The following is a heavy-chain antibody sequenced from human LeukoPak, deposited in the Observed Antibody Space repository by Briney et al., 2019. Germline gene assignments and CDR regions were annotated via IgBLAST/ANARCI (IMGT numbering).Heavy chain of an antibody. D-gene: IGHD5-24*01. V-gene: IGHV3-33*01. CDR1: GFTFSSYG. J-gene: IGHJ4*02. Sequence: PGRSLRLSRAASGFTFSSYGMHWVRQAPGKGLEWVAVIWYDGSNKYYADSVKGRFTISRDNSMNTLYLQMNSLRAEDTAVYYCAREERQGDYFDYWGQGTLVTVSS. CDR3: AREERQGDYFDY. CDR2: IWYDGSNK.